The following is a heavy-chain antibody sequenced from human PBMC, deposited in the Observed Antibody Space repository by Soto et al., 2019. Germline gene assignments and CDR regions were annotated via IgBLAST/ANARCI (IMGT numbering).Heavy chain of an antibody. CDR3: ARYTVTNWFDP. CDR1: GFTFSSYE. D-gene: IGHD4-4*01. Sequence: GGSLRLSCAASGFTFSSYEMNWVRQAPGKGLEWVSYISSSGSTIYYADSVKGRFTISRDNAKNSLYLQMNSLRAEDTAVYYCARYTVTNWFDPWGQGTLVTVSS. J-gene: IGHJ5*02. CDR2: ISSSGSTI. V-gene: IGHV3-48*03.